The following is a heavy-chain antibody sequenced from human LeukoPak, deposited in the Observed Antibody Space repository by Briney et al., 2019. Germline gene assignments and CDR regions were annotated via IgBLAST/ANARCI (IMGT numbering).Heavy chain of an antibody. Sequence: PGESLKISCKASGYSFTSYWIGWVRQMPGKGLEWMGIIYPGDSDTRYSPSFQGQVTISADKSISTAYLRWSSLKASDTAMYYCARVGIVGATITKDAFDIWGQGTMVTVSS. J-gene: IGHJ3*02. CDR3: ARVGIVGATITKDAFDI. CDR1: GYSFTSYW. CDR2: IYPGDSDT. V-gene: IGHV5-51*01. D-gene: IGHD1-26*01.